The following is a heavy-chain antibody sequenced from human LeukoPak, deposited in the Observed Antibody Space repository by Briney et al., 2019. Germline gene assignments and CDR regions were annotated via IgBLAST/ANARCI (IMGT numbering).Heavy chain of an antibody. J-gene: IGHJ6*02. CDR2: IGTVDDT. CDR1: GFTFSIYD. D-gene: IGHD6-6*01. V-gene: IGHV3-13*04. Sequence: PGGSLRLSCAASGFTFSIYDMHWVRHTTGKGLEWVSSIGTVDDTYYSDSVKGRFSISRDNAKNSLYLQMNTLRVGDTAVYYCARETRADYSRSSHHFYGLDVWGQGTTVTVSS. CDR3: ARETRADYSRSSHHFYGLDV.